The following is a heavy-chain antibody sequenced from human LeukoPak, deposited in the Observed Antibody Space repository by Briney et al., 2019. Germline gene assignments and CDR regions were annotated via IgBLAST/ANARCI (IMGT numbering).Heavy chain of an antibody. Sequence: SETLSLTCTVSGYSISSGFYWSWIRQPAGKGLEWIGRIYASGSTNYNPSLKSRVTMSVDTSKNQFSLKLSSVTAADTAVYYCARDSSQGIANWGQGTLVTVSS. CDR2: IYASGST. D-gene: IGHD6-13*01. J-gene: IGHJ4*02. CDR3: ARDSSQGIAN. CDR1: GYSISSGFY. V-gene: IGHV4-4*07.